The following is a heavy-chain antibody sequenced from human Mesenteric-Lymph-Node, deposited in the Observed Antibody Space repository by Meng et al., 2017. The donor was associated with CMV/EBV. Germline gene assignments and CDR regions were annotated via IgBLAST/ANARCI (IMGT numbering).Heavy chain of an antibody. CDR3: TRDHSRYCSSTSCYSGYYYYVMDV. D-gene: IGHD2-2*01. CDR2: ISNSGSSI. CDR1: GFTFSDYS. V-gene: IGHV3-11*01. Sequence: GGSLRLSCAASGFTFSDYSMSWIRQAPGKGLEWISYISNSGSSIYYADSVRGRFTIFRDNPKNSLYLQVNSLGAEDTAVYYCTRDHSRYCSSTSCYSGYYYYVMDVWGQGTTVTVSS. J-gene: IGHJ6*02.